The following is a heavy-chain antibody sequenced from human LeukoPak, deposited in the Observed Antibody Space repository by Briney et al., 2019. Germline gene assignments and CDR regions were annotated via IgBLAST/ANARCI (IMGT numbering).Heavy chain of an antibody. Sequence: GGSLRLSCAASGFTVRTNYMTWVRQAPGKGLEWVSVIYSVGSTYYADSVKGRFTISRDNSKNTLYLQMNSLRAEDTAVYYCARDGESPRGAGDGALFDYWGQGTLVTVSS. CDR3: ARDGESPRGAGDGALFDY. D-gene: IGHD1-26*01. CDR1: GFTVRTNY. J-gene: IGHJ4*02. V-gene: IGHV3-66*01. CDR2: IYSVGST.